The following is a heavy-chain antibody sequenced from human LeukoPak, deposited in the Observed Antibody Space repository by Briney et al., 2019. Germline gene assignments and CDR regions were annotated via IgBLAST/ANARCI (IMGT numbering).Heavy chain of an antibody. CDR2: ISAYNGNT. Sequence: ASVKVSRKASGYTFTSYGISWVGQAPGQGLEWMGWISAYNGNTNYAQKLQGGATMTTDTSTRTAYVVVRKQSSDGTAGYLCWGEYCSSTSCYPDIWGQGTMVTVSS. CDR1: GYTFTSYG. J-gene: IGHJ3*02. V-gene: IGHV1-18*01. D-gene: IGHD2-2*01. CDR3: WGEYCSSTSCYPDI.